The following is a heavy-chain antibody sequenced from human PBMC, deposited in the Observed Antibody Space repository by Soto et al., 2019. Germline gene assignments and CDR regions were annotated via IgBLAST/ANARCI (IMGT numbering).Heavy chain of an antibody. CDR2: IIGSGNNT. CDR1: GFTFSSYA. CDR3: ANDSALTPYYFVF. J-gene: IGHJ4*02. Sequence: EVQLLESGGGLVQPGGSLRLSCAASGFTFSSYAMNWVRQAPGKGLVWVSAIIGSGNNTYYAHSVEGLFTISIINFEGTLYLLIYSLRAKDTLAYYCANDSALTPYYFVFFGQLTLVTVSS. V-gene: IGHV3-23*01. D-gene: IGHD2-15*01.